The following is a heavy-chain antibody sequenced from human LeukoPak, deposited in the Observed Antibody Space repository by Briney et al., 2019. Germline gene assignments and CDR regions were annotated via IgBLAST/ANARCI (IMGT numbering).Heavy chain of an antibody. J-gene: IGHJ5*02. CDR3: ARDKSIFGVVIIPPWWFDP. D-gene: IGHD3-3*01. Sequence: GASVKVSCKPSGYTFNTYGITWVRQAPGQGLEWMGWISPYNGNTNYAQKFQGRVTMTTDTSTSTAYMELRSLRSDDTAVYYCARDKSIFGVVIIPPWWFDPWGQGTLVTVSS. V-gene: IGHV1-18*01. CDR2: ISPYNGNT. CDR1: GYTFNTYG.